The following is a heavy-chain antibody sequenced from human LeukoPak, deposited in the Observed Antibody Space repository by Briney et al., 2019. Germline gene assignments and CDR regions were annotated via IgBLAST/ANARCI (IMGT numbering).Heavy chain of an antibody. V-gene: IGHV4-34*01. CDR2: INHSRST. CDR3: ARSDYDFWSGYDAPNFDY. CDR1: GGSFSGYY. J-gene: IGHJ4*02. Sequence: SETLSLTCAVYGGSFSGYYWSWIRQPPGKGLEWIGEINHSRSTNYNPSLKSRVTISVDTSKNQFSLKLSSVTAADTAVYYCARSDYDFWSGYDAPNFDYWGQGTLVTVSS. D-gene: IGHD3-3*01.